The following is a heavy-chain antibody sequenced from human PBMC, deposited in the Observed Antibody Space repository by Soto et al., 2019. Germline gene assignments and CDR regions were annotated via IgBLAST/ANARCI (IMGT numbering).Heavy chain of an antibody. J-gene: IGHJ4*02. V-gene: IGHV1-69*01. Sequence: QVQLVQSGAEVKKPGSSVKVSCKASGGTFSSYAISWVRQAPGQGLEWMGGIIPIFGTANYAQKFQGRVTITADEDTSTAYMELSSLRSEDTAVYYCGRGETAYYDFWSGYAGFDYWGQGTLVTVSS. CDR3: GRGETAYYDFWSGYAGFDY. CDR1: GGTFSSYA. CDR2: IIPIFGTA. D-gene: IGHD3-3*01.